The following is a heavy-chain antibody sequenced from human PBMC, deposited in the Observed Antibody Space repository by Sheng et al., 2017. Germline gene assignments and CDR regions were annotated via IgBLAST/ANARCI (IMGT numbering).Heavy chain of an antibody. D-gene: IGHD6-6*01. Sequence: QVQLVESGGGVVQPGRSLRLSCAASGFTFSSYGMHWVRQAPGKGLEWVAVISYDGSNKYYADSVKGRFTISRDNSKNTLYLQMNSLRAEDTAVYYCATPALYSSSSGRDDY. CDR2: ISYDGSNK. CDR1: GFTFSSYG. V-gene: IGHV3-30*03. J-gene: IGHJ4*01. CDR3: ATPALYSSSSGRDDY.